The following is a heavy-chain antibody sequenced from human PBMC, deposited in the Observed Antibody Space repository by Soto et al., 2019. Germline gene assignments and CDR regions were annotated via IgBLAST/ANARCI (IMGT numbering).Heavy chain of an antibody. CDR2: ISAYNGNT. V-gene: IGHV1-18*04. CDR3: ARGEIQLWPYYYYYGMDV. Sequence: GASVKVSCKASGYTFTSYGISWVRQAPGQGLEWMGWISAYNGNTNYAQKLQGRVTMTTDTSTSTAYMELRSLRSDDTAVYYCARGEIQLWPYYYYYGMDVWGQGTTVTV. J-gene: IGHJ6*02. CDR1: GYTFTSYG. D-gene: IGHD5-18*01.